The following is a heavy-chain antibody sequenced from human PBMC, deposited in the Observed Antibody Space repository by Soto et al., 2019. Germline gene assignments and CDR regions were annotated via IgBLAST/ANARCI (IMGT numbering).Heavy chain of an antibody. J-gene: IGHJ6*02. Sequence: GGSLRLSCAASGFTFSSYAMSWVRQAPGKGLEWVSAISGSGGSTYDADSVKGRFTISRDNSKNTLYLQMNSLRAEDTAVYYCAKDLPPIGVTIFGVYYYYGMDVWGQGTTVTVSS. CDR3: AKDLPPIGVTIFGVYYYYGMDV. CDR1: GFTFSSYA. D-gene: IGHD3-3*01. CDR2: ISGSGGST. V-gene: IGHV3-23*01.